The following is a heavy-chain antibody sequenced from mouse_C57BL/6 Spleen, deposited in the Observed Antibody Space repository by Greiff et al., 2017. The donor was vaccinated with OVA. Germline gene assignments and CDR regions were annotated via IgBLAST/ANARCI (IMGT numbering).Heavy chain of an antibody. Sequence: VQLQQSGAELVRPGASVTLSCKASGYTFTDYEMHWVKQTPVHGLEWIGAIDPETGGTAYNQKFKGKAILTADKSSSTAYMELRSLTSEDSAVYYCTRTGTFAYWGQGTLVTGSA. CDR2: IDPETGGT. J-gene: IGHJ3*01. CDR1: GYTFTDYE. D-gene: IGHD4-1*01. V-gene: IGHV1-15*01. CDR3: TRTGTFAY.